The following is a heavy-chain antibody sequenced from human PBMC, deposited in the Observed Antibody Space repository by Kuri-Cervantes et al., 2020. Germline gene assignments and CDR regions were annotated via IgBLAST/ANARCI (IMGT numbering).Heavy chain of an antibody. D-gene: IGHD7-27*01. V-gene: IGHV3-72*01. CDR1: GFTFSDYY. J-gene: IGHJ4*02. Sequence: GGSLRLSFAVSGFTFSDYYMDWLRQAPGKGLEWVGRSRNKANSYTTEYAASVKGRFTISRDDSKNSLYLQMNSLKTEDTAVYYCARDALAEWGSYFDYWGQGTLVTVSS. CDR3: ARDALAEWGSYFDY. CDR2: SRNKANSYTT.